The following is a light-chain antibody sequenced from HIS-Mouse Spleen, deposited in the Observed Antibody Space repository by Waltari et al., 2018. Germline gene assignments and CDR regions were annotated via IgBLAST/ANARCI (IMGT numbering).Light chain of an antibody. CDR1: SRDVGSYHL. J-gene: IGLJ2*01. V-gene: IGLV2-23*01. CDR3: CSYAGSSTLV. Sequence: QSALTQPASVSGSPGQSITIPCTATSRDVGSYHLVPWYQQHPGKAPKLMIYEGSKRPSGVSNRFSGSKSGNTASLTISGLQAEDEADYYCCSYAGSSTLVFGGGTKLTVL. CDR2: EGS.